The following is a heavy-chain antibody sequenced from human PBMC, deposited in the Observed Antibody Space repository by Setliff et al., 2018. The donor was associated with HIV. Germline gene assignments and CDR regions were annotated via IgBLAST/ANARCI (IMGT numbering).Heavy chain of an antibody. V-gene: IGHV4-38-2*02. J-gene: IGHJ5*02. D-gene: IGHD3-22*01. CDR2: IYHTGRT. CDR3: ASRIYYYDESRVLREEGFVP. Sequence: SETLSLTCSVSGYSISRGYYWTWIRQPPGKGLEWTGSIYHTGRTYYNRSLESRLTISIDTSKNQFSLKLTSVTAADTAMYYCASRIYYYDESRVLREEGFVPWGQGTLVTVSS. CDR1: GYSISRGYY.